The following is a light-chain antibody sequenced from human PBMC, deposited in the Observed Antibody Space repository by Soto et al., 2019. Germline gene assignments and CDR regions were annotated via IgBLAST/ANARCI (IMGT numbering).Light chain of an antibody. J-gene: IGKJ1*01. V-gene: IGKV1-39*01. CDR3: QQYTNTNNPWM. CDR1: HNIINY. CDR2: DAS. Sequence: IQMTQSPSSLSASVVYRVTMTVGASHNIINYLNWYQQKPGKAPKLLVYDASTLQSGVASRFSGSGSGTEFTLIISGLQPDDSATYYCQQYTNTNNPWMFGQGTKVDIK.